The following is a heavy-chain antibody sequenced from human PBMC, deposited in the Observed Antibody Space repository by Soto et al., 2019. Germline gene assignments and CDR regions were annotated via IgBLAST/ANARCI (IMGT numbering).Heavy chain of an antibody. J-gene: IGHJ6*02. V-gene: IGHV4-30-4*01. Sequence: SETLSLTCTVSGGSISSGDYYWSWIRQPPGKGLEWIGYIYYSGSTYYNPSLESRVTISVDTSKNQFSLKLSSVTAADTAVYYCARDRKPFGYYYGMDVWGQGTTVTVSS. CDR3: ARDRKPFGYYYGMDV. D-gene: IGHD3-10*01. CDR1: GGSISSGDYY. CDR2: IYYSGST.